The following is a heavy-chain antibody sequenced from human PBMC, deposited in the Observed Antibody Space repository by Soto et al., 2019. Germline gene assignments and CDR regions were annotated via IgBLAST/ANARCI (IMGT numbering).Heavy chain of an antibody. D-gene: IGHD6-13*01. CDR2: IHHGRGT. CDR1: GGSFTPYH. Sequence: SETLSLTCAVYGGSFTPYHWSWIRQSPGKGLEWIGEIHHGRGTNYNPSLKSRVTMSLDTSKKQLSLKLFSVAAADTAVYYCARHSDQYVSSWYGLDSWGPGIMVTVSS. V-gene: IGHV4-34*01. J-gene: IGHJ4*02. CDR3: ARHSDQYVSSWYGLDS.